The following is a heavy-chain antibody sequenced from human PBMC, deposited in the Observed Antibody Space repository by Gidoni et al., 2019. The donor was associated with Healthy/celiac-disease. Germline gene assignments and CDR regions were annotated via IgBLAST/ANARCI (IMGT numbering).Heavy chain of an antibody. D-gene: IGHD2-2*01. CDR3: ARNQDFYYYYGMDV. J-gene: IGHJ6*02. CDR2: IKQDGSEK. Sequence: EVQLVESGGGLVQPGGSLRLSGAAPGSTFSSYWMSWVRQAPGKGLEWVANIKQDGSEKYYVDSVKGRFTISRDNAKNSLYLQMNSLRAEDTAVYYCARNQDFYYYYGMDVWGQGTTVTVSS. CDR1: GSTFSSYW. V-gene: IGHV3-7*01.